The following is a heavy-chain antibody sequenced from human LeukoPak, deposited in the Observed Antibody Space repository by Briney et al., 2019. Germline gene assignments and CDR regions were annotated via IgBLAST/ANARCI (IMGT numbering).Heavy chain of an antibody. CDR3: ARGGRLAAAGADY. J-gene: IGHJ4*02. D-gene: IGHD6-13*01. V-gene: IGHV4-34*01. Sequence: SETLSLTCAVYGGSFSGYYWSWIRQPPEKGLEWIGEINHSGSTNYNPSLKSRVTISVDTSKNQFSLKLTSVTAADTAVYYCARGGRLAAAGADYWGKGTLVTVSS. CDR1: GGSFSGYY. CDR2: INHSGST.